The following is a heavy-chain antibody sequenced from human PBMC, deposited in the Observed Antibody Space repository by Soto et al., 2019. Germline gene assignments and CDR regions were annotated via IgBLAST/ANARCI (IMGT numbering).Heavy chain of an antibody. CDR3: ASGSPRPLDFCSGSAMDY. V-gene: IGHV3-21*01. D-gene: IGHD3-3*01. CDR1: GFTFSSYS. CDR2: ISSSSSYI. Sequence: EVQLVESGGGLVKPGGSLRLSCAASGFTFSSYSMNWVRQAPGKGLEWVSSISSSSSYIYYADSVKGRFTISRDNAMNSVYLQMNRRRAEDTAVYYLASGSPRPLDFCSGSAMDYWGQGTLVTDSS. J-gene: IGHJ4*02.